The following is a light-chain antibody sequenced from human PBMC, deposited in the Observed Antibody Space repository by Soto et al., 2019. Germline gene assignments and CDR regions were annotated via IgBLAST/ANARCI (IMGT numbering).Light chain of an antibody. CDR3: QQYGSSGT. J-gene: IGKJ1*01. CDR2: GAS. CDR1: QSVSNNY. Sequence: EIVMTQSPATLSVSPGERATLSCRASQSVSNNYLAWYQQKPGQAPRLLIYGASNRATGIPDRFSGSGSGTDFTLTSSRLEPEDFAVYYCQQYGSSGTLGQGTKVEIK. V-gene: IGKV3-20*01.